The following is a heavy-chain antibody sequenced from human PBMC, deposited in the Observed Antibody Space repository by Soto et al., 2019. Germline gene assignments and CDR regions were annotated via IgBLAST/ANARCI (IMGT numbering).Heavy chain of an antibody. CDR2: ISGSGGST. CDR1: GFTFSSYA. Sequence: GGSLRLSCAASGFTFSSYAMSWVRQAPGKGLEWVSAISGSGGSTYYADSVKGRFTISRDNSENTLYLQMNSLRAEDTAVYYCAKVPYSSSWYYFDYWGQGTLVTVSS. V-gene: IGHV3-23*01. CDR3: AKVPYSSSWYYFDY. J-gene: IGHJ4*02. D-gene: IGHD6-13*01.